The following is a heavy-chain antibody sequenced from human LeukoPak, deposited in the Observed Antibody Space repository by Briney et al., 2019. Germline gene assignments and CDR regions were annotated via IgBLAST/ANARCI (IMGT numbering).Heavy chain of an antibody. CDR3: AKARRPIAAPGDFDY. CDR2: ISYDGSNE. V-gene: IGHV3-30-3*01. D-gene: IGHD6-13*01. J-gene: IGHJ4*02. CDR1: GFTFSRYA. Sequence: GGSLRLSCAASGFTFSRYAMHWVRQAPGKGLEWVAVISYDGSNEYSADSVKGRFTISRDNSKNTLYLQMNSLRAEDTAVYYCAKARRPIAAPGDFDYWGQGTLVTVSS.